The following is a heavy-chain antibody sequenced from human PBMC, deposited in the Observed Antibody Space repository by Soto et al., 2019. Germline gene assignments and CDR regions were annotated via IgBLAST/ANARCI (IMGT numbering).Heavy chain of an antibody. D-gene: IGHD3-3*01. J-gene: IGHJ5*02. CDR3: AKLDNYDFWSDSSHNGFDP. V-gene: IGHV3-23*01. CDR1: GFTFSSYA. CDR2: ISASGGST. Sequence: EVQLLESGGGLVQPGGSLRLSCAASGFTFSSYAMSWVRQAPGKGLEWVSAISASGGSTYYADSVKGRFTISRDHSKNPLYRQMNSLRADDTAVYYWAKLDNYDFWSDSSHNGFDPWGQGTLVTVSS.